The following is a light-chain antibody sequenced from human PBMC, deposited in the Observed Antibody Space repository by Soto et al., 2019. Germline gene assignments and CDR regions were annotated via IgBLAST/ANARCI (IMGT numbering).Light chain of an antibody. V-gene: IGKV3-11*01. CDR2: DAS. CDR1: QRVSSS. Sequence: ETVMTQSPVTLSVSPGDTATLSCRASQRVSSSLAWYQQKPGQAPRLLIYDASNRATGIPARFSGSGSGTDFTLTISSLEPEDFAVYYCQQRSNWQVTFGQGTRLETK. CDR3: QQRSNWQVT. J-gene: IGKJ5*01.